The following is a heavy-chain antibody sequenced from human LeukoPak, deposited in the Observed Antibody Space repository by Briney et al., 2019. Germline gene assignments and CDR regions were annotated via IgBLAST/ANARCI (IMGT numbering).Heavy chain of an antibody. V-gene: IGHV3-7*01. Sequence: PGGSLRLSCAASGFTFSSYWMSWVRQAPGKGLERVANIKQDGSEKYYVDSVKGRFTISRDNAKNSLYLQMNSLRAEDTAVYYCARVSIAVAAIEYYFDYWGQGTLVTVSS. J-gene: IGHJ4*02. CDR2: IKQDGSEK. CDR3: ARVSIAVAAIEYYFDY. CDR1: GFTFSSYW. D-gene: IGHD6-19*01.